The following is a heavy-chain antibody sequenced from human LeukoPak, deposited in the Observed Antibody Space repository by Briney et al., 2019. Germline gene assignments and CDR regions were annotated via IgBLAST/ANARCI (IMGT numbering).Heavy chain of an antibody. D-gene: IGHD3-16*01. CDR3: ARGGGLDV. CDR2: INSDESSI. Sequence: GGSLRLSCAASGFTFSSHWMHWVRQAPGKGLVWVSRINSDESSISYADSVKGRFTISRDNAKNSLYLQMSNLRAEDTAVYFCARGGGLDVWGQGATVTVSS. J-gene: IGHJ6*02. V-gene: IGHV3-74*01. CDR1: GFTFSSHW.